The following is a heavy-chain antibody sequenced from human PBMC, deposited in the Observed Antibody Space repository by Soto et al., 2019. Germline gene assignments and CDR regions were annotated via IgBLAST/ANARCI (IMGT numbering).Heavy chain of an antibody. Sequence: SETLSLTCTVSGGSISNYHWSWIRQPPGKGLEWIGYIYYSGSTNYNPSPKSRVTISVDTSKNQFSLNLSSVTAADTAVYYCARGGSHRKNWFDPWGQGTLVTVS. V-gene: IGHV4-59*01. CDR2: IYYSGST. CDR1: GGSISNYH. D-gene: IGHD3-10*01. J-gene: IGHJ5*02. CDR3: ARGGSHRKNWFDP.